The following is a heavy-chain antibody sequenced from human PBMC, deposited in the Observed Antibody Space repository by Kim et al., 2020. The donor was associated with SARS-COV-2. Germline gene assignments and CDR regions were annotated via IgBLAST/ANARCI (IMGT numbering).Heavy chain of an antibody. CDR3: ARHAQDNSGKIDC. J-gene: IGHJ4*02. D-gene: IGHD3-22*01. Sequence: GESLKISCKGSGYNFASYWIGWVRQMPGKGLEWMGVIYPGDSDTTYSPSFRGQVTISADKSISTTYLQWGSRKASDTDMFYCARHAQDNSGKIDCWGQGTLVTVSS. CDR2: IYPGDSDT. CDR1: GYNFASYW. V-gene: IGHV5-51*01.